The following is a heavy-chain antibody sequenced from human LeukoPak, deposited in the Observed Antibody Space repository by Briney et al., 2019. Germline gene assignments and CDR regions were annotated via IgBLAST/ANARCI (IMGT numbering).Heavy chain of an antibody. Sequence: TLSLTCAVYGGSFSGYYWSWIRQPPGKGLEWIGEINHSGSTNYNPSLKSRVTISVDTSKNQFSLKLSSVTAADTAVYYCAGLPLVVPAASPFDPWGQGTLVTVSS. CDR2: INHSGST. CDR3: AGLPLVVPAASPFDP. D-gene: IGHD2-2*01. J-gene: IGHJ5*02. V-gene: IGHV4-34*01. CDR1: GGSFSGYY.